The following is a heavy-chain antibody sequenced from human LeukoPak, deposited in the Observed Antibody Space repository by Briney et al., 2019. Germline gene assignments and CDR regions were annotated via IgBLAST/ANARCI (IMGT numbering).Heavy chain of an antibody. Sequence: GGSLRLSCAASGFTFTNYAMTWVRQAPGKGLEWVSSITGSGGRTYYTDSVKGRFTISRDNSKNTLYLQMDSLSAEDTALYYCARGLAAAGTAYWGQGTLVTVSS. CDR3: ARGLAAAGTAY. V-gene: IGHV3-23*01. CDR2: ITGSGGRT. CDR1: GFTFTNYA. J-gene: IGHJ4*02. D-gene: IGHD6-13*01.